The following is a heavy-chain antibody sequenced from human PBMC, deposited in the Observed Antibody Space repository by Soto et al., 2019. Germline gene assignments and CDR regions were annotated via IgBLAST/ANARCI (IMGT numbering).Heavy chain of an antibody. V-gene: IGHV3-30*18. CDR2: ISYDGSNK. Sequence: QVQLVESGGGVVQPGRSLRLSCAASGFTFSSYCMHWVRQAPGKGLEWVAVISYDGSNKYYADSVKGRFTISRDNSKNTLYLQMNSLRAEDTAVYYCAKGVHYYGSGSYYNQVRRGLDVWGQGTTVTVSS. D-gene: IGHD3-10*01. CDR3: AKGVHYYGSGSYYNQVRRGLDV. CDR1: GFTFSSYC. J-gene: IGHJ6*02.